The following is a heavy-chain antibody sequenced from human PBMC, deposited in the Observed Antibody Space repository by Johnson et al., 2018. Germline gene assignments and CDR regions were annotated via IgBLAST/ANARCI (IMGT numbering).Heavy chain of an antibody. V-gene: IGHV3-7*01. J-gene: IGHJ1*01. CDR1: GFNFSNYY. Sequence: VQLVQSGGGSVQPGGSLRLACSTSGFNFSNYYMSWVRKAPGKGLEWVANIKEDATEKNYVDSVKGRSTISRATDQHSLYLQMNSLRAEDTAVYYCGSQDGYSISSNLPGSVQHLCQGTLVTVSS. D-gene: IGHD6-13*01. CDR3: GSQDGYSISSNLPGSVQH. CDR2: IKEDATEK.